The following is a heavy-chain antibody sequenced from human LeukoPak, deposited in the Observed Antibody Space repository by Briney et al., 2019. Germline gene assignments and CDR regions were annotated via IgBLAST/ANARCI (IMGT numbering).Heavy chain of an antibody. CDR3: IKDRGSSGWDFDS. D-gene: IGHD6-19*01. CDR2: ISGNGVAT. V-gene: IGHV3-64D*06. Sequence: GGSLRLSCSASGFVFSDYAMHWARQAPGKGLEYLSGISGNGVATYYVDSVLGRFTVSRDNSKTTLYLQINSLRREDTAFYYCIKDRGSSGWDFDSWGQGTLLTVSS. CDR1: GFVFSDYA. J-gene: IGHJ4*02.